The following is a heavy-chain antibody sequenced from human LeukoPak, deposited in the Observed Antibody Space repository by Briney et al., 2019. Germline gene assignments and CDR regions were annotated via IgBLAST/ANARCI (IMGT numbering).Heavy chain of an antibody. CDR3: AREGHLDGYNYFYFDY. V-gene: IGHV1-69*05. CDR2: IIPIFGTA. CDR1: GGTFSSYA. J-gene: IGHJ4*02. Sequence: SVKVSCKASGGTFSSYAISWVRQAPGQGLEWMGGIIPIFGTAYYAQKFQGRVTITTDESTSTAYMELSSLRSEDTAVYYCAREGHLDGYNYFYFDYWGQGTLVTVSS. D-gene: IGHD5-24*01.